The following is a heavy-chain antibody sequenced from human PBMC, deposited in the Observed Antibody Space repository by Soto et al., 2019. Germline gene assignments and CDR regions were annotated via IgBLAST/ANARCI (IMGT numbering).Heavy chain of an antibody. Sequence: EAQLLQSGGGLVPPGGSLRRSCVASGFAFGNYPMAWVRQTPGKGLQWISTITGSGGMTDYEDSVRGRFTGSIDHSKDTVHLQMTSLRADDTAVYYCAKDRTMARGIRAFDIWGQGTTVTISS. D-gene: IGHD3-10*01. CDR3: AKDRTMARGIRAFDI. J-gene: IGHJ3*02. CDR1: GFAFGNYP. CDR2: ITGSGGMT. V-gene: IGHV3-23*01.